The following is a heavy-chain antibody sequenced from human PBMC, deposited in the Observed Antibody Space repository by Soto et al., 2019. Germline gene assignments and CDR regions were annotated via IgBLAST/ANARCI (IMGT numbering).Heavy chain of an antibody. V-gene: IGHV3-30-3*01. Sequence: QVQLVESGGGVVQPGGSLRLSCAVSGFTFSNHIMHWVRQAPGKGLEWVALISSDGSNRYYADSVKGRFTTSRDNAKNTMYLQMNSLRVEDTAVYYCARDDDNGSDCALAYWGQGALVTVSS. CDR2: ISSDGSNR. D-gene: IGHD1-26*01. CDR1: GFTFSNHI. CDR3: ARDDDNGSDCALAY. J-gene: IGHJ4*02.